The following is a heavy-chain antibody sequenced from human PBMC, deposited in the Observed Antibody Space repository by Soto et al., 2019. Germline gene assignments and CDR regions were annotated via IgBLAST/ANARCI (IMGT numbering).Heavy chain of an antibody. Sequence: QVQLVQSAGEVKKPGASVKVSCKASGYSFTIYGISWVRRAPGQGLEWMGWSSPDNRHTQFVQRFQGRVTMTTDTSTKTAYMELRNLRSDDTAHYYCARDLTIVPATHPRLENYGMDVWGQGTTVIVSS. D-gene: IGHD2-2*01. V-gene: IGHV1-18*01. CDR2: SSPDNRHT. J-gene: IGHJ6*02. CDR3: ARDLTIVPATHPRLENYGMDV. CDR1: GYSFTIYG.